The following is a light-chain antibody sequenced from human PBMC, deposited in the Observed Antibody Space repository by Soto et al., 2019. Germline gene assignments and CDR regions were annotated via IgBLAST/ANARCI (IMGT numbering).Light chain of an antibody. V-gene: IGKV3-11*01. CDR2: DAS. J-gene: IGKJ4*01. CDR1: QSVGSY. CDR3: QQRSDWPST. Sequence: EIVLTQSPVTLSLSPGERATLSCRASQSVGSYFAWYQQKPGQAPRLLIYDASRRATGIPARFSGGGSGTDFTLTISRPEPEDFAVYYCQQRSDWPSTFGGGTRVEIK.